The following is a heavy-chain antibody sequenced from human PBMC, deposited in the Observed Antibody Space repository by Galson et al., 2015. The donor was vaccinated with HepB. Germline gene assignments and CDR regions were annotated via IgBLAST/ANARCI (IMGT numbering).Heavy chain of an antibody. J-gene: IGHJ4*02. V-gene: IGHV3-30*04. D-gene: IGHD4-17*01. CDR3: AREDYGDYGYFDY. CDR1: GFTFSSYA. Sequence: SLRLSCAASGFTFSSYAMHWVRQAPGKGLEWVAVISYDGSNKYYADSVKGRFTISRDNSKNTLYLQMNSLRAEDTAVYYCAREDYGDYGYFDYWGQGTLVTVSS. CDR2: ISYDGSNK.